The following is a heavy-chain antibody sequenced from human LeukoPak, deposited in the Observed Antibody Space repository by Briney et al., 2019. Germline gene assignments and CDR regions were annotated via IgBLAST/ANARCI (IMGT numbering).Heavy chain of an antibody. V-gene: IGHV3-30*18. CDR1: GFTFSSYG. J-gene: IGHJ4*02. CDR3: AKDTTHRRGGPDY. Sequence: GRSLRLSCAASGFTFSSYGMHWVRQAPGKGLEWVAVISYDGSNKYYADSVKGRFTISRDNSKTTLYLQMNSLRAEDTAVYYCAKDTTHRRGGPDYWGQGTLVTVSS. CDR2: ISYDGSNK. D-gene: IGHD1-14*01.